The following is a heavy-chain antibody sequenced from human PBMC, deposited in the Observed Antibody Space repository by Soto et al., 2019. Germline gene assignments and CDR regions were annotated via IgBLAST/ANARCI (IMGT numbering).Heavy chain of an antibody. V-gene: IGHV3-74*01. D-gene: IGHD2-15*01. CDR1: GFTFSSYW. CDR2: INSDGSST. J-gene: IGHJ4*02. CDR3: VRTSLVVAAATREDY. Sequence: EVQLVESGGGLVQTGGSLRLSCAASGFTFSSYWMHWVRQAPGKGLVWVSRINSDGSSTSYADSVKGRFTISRDNAKNTLYLQMNRLRAEDTAVYYCVRTSLVVAAATREDYWGQGTLVTVSS.